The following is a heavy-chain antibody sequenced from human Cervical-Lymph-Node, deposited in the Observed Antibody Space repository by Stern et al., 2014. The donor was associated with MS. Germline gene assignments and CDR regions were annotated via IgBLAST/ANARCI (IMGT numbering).Heavy chain of an antibody. J-gene: IGHJ4*02. CDR1: GFIFRNYW. CDR3: VKDLVWESPGTDY. CDR2: IKEDGSEK. V-gene: IGHV3-7*03. Sequence: EVQLVQSGGGLVQPGGSLRLSCAASGFIFRNYWMTWVRQTPGKRLEWLGNIKEDGSEKYYLDSVKGRFTISRDNAKNSLYLQMNSLRAEDTAVYYCVKDLVWESPGTDYWGQGTLVTVSS. D-gene: IGHD1-26*01.